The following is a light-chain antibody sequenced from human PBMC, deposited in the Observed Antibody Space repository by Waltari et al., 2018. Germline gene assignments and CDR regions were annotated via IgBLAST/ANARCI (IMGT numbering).Light chain of an antibody. CDR2: AAS. J-gene: IGKJ3*01. CDR1: QGISNA. V-gene: IGKV1-13*02. CDR3: QQRNSAPFT. Sequence: QMTQSPSPLSASVGGKVTSPCRASQGISNALAWYQQKPGKAPKLLIYAASNLQSGVPSRFSGSGSGTDFTLTISSLQPEDFAVYYCQQRNSAPFTFGHGTKLDIK.